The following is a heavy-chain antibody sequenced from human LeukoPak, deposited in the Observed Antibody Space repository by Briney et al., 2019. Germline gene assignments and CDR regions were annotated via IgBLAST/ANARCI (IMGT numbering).Heavy chain of an antibody. CDR2: ISGSGGST. D-gene: IGHD6-19*01. J-gene: IGHJ5*02. CDR3: AKDLGYSSGWYPYNWFDP. CDR1: GFTFSSYA. V-gene: IGHV3-23*01. Sequence: GGSLRLSCAASGFTFSSYAMSWVRQAPGKGLEWVSAISGSGGSTYYADSVKGRFTIPRDNSKNTLYLQMNSLRAEDTAVYYCAKDLGYSSGWYPYNWFDPWGQGTLVTVSS.